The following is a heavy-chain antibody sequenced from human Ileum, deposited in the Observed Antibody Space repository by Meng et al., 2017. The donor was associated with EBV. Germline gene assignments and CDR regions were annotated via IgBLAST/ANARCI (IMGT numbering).Heavy chain of an antibody. D-gene: IGHD2-15*01. V-gene: IGHV4-59*08. CDR3: ARGGWSLDY. Sequence: HVKLRESGPGLVKPSEPLSLPCTVFGGSISSYYWSWIRQPPGKGLEWIGYIYYSGSTNYNPSLKSRVTISVDTSKNQFSLNLSSVTAADTAVYYCARGGWSLDYWGQGTLVTVSS. CDR2: IYYSGST. J-gene: IGHJ4*02. CDR1: GGSISSYY.